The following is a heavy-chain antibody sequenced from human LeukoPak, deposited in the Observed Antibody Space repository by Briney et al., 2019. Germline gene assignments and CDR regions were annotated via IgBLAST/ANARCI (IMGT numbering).Heavy chain of an antibody. CDR3: ARGGNGWYFDL. CDR2: IYHSGST. CDR1: GGSISSSNW. V-gene: IGHV4-4*02. D-gene: IGHD1-14*01. J-gene: IGHJ2*01. Sequence: SGTLSLTCAVSGGSISSSNWWSWVRQPPGKGLEWIGEIYHSGSTNYNPSLKSRVTISLDTSQSQVSLKVNSVTAADTAVYFCARGGNGWYFDLWGRGTLVTVSS.